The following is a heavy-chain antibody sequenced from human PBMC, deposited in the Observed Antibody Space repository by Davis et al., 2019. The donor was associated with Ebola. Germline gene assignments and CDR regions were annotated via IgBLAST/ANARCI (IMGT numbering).Heavy chain of an antibody. CDR3: AKDRGYTYGTLFDY. J-gene: IGHJ4*02. D-gene: IGHD5-18*01. V-gene: IGHV3-23*01. Sequence: PGGSLRLSCAASGFTFSSYGMSWVRQAPGKGLEWVSAMSGSAGNTYYADSVKGRFTISRDNSKNTLFLEMNSLRGGDTALYYCAKDRGYTYGTLFDYWGQGTLVTVSS. CDR1: GFTFSSYG. CDR2: MSGSAGNT.